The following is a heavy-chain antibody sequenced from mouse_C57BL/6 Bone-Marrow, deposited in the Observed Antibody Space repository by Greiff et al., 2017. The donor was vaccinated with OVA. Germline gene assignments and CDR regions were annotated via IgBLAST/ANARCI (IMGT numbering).Heavy chain of an antibody. Sequence: QVQLQQSGAELAKPGASVKLSCKASGYTFTSYWMHWVKQRPGQGLEWIGYINPSSGYTKYNQKFKDKATLTADKSSITAYMQLSSLTYEDSAVYYCARSAYYSNSSWFAYWGQGTLVTVSA. V-gene: IGHV1-7*01. J-gene: IGHJ3*01. CDR2: INPSSGYT. CDR3: ARSAYYSNSSWFAY. D-gene: IGHD2-5*01. CDR1: GYTFTSYW.